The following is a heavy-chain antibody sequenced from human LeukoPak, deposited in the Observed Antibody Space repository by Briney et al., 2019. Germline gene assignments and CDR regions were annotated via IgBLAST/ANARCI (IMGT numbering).Heavy chain of an antibody. CDR3: AGYCSGGSCYGGYYFDY. CDR1: GGTFISYA. Sequence: EASVKVSCKASGGTFISYAISWVRQAPGQGLEWMGRIIPIFGTANYAQKFQGRVTITTDESTSTAYMELSSLRSEDTAVYYCAGYCSGGSCYGGYYFDYWGQGTLVTVSS. D-gene: IGHD2-15*01. V-gene: IGHV1-69*05. CDR2: IIPIFGTA. J-gene: IGHJ4*02.